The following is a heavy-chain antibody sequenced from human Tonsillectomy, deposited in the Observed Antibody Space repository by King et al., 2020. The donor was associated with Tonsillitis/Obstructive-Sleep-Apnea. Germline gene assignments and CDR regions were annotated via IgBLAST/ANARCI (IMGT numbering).Heavy chain of an antibody. CDR2: IKQHGSEK. Sequence: VQLVESGGGLVQPGGSLRLSCAASGFTLSDYWMTWVRQAPGKGLEWVTNIKQHGSEKHYVDSVKGRFTISRDNAENSLYLQMDSLRVEDTAVYYCEREGTYSIDSWGQGTLVTVSS. CDR3: EREGTYSIDS. J-gene: IGHJ4*02. D-gene: IGHD5-18*01. V-gene: IGHV3-7*01. CDR1: GFTLSDYW.